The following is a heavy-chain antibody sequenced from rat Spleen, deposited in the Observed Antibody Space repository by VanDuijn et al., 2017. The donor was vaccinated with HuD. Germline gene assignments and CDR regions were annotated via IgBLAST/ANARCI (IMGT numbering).Heavy chain of an antibody. Sequence: EVQLVESDGGLVQPGKSLKLSCVASGFTFNVYWMAWIRQAPGKGLEWVASITNTGDTTYYSDSVKGRFTISRDNAQNTLYLQMNSLRSEDAATYYCTRNNYGGYWFAYWGQGTLVTVSS. V-gene: IGHV5-31*01. CDR3: TRNNYGGYWFAY. CDR2: ITNTGDTT. D-gene: IGHD1-11*01. CDR1: GFTFNVYW. J-gene: IGHJ3*01.